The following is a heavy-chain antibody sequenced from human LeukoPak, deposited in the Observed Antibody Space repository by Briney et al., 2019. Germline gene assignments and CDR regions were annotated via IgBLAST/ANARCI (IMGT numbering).Heavy chain of an antibody. CDR1: GFTFNKFA. CDR2: ISDSGGTT. CDR3: SAAPPPIISPDY. J-gene: IGHJ4*02. Sequence: GGSLRLSCAASGFTFNKFAMSWVRQAPGKGLEWVSGISDSGGTTYYADSVEGRFTISRDNSKNTLYLQMISLRAEDTAEYYFSAAPPPIISPDYWGQGTPVNVSS. D-gene: IGHD3-10*01. V-gene: IGHV3-23*01.